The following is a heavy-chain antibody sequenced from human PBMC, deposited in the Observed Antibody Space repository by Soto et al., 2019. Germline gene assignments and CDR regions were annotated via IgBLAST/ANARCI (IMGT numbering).Heavy chain of an antibody. Sequence: QVQLVQSGAEVKKPGSSVKVSCKASGGTFSSYTISWVRQAPGQGLEWMGRIIPILGIANYAQKFQGRVTITADKSTSTAYMELSSLRSEDTAVYYWARDHYDILTGYRYWYFDLWGRGTLVTVSS. J-gene: IGHJ2*01. V-gene: IGHV1-69*08. CDR3: ARDHYDILTGYRYWYFDL. CDR1: GGTFSSYT. D-gene: IGHD3-9*01. CDR2: IIPILGIA.